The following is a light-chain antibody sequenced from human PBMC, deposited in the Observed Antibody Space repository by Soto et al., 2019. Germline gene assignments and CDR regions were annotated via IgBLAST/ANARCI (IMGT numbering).Light chain of an antibody. CDR3: CSYAGNYTFV. CDR2: DVS. J-gene: IGLJ1*01. V-gene: IGLV2-11*01. Sequence: QSALTQPRSVSGSPGQSVTISCTGTSSDVGGYHYVSWYQQHPGKAPKLMIYDVSKRPSGVPRRFTGSKSDNTASLTISGLQAEDEADYYCCSYAGNYTFVFGTGTKVTVL. CDR1: SSDVGGYHY.